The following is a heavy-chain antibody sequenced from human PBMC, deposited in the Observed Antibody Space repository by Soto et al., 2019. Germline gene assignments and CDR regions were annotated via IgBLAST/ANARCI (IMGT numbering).Heavy chain of an antibody. CDR2: LSNSGTYT. Sequence: VQLVQSGGGLVKPGGSLTLSCAASGFAFSDYYMTWIRQAPGKGLEWISSLSNSGTYTNYADSVKGRFITTRDNAKNALVLHLNGLGAEDTAVYVCARDQYVFDYWGQGALVTVSS. J-gene: IGHJ4*02. CDR1: GFAFSDYY. CDR3: ARDQYVFDY. D-gene: IGHD3-16*01. V-gene: IGHV3-11*05.